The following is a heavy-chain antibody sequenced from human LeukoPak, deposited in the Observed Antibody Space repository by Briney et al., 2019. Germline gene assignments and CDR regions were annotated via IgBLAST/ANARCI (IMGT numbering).Heavy chain of an antibody. CDR1: GYTFTSYY. D-gene: IGHD3-22*01. Sequence: ASVNVSCKASGYTFTSYYMHWVRQAPGQGLEWMGWINPNSGGTNFAQKFQGRVSMTRDTSISTAYMELSRLRSDDTAVYYCARELGSGYYRYFDYWGQGTLVTVSS. CDR3: ARELGSGYYRYFDY. CDR2: INPNSGGT. V-gene: IGHV1-2*02. J-gene: IGHJ4*02.